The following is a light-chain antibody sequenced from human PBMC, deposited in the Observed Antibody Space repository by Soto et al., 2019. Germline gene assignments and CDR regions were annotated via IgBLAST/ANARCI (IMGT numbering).Light chain of an antibody. Sequence: EIVLTQSPGTLSLSPGERATLSCRASQSVSSSYLAWYQQKPGQAPRLLIYGASSRATGIPDRFSGSGSRTDFTLTNSRLEPEDFAVYYCQQYGSSPWTFGQGTKVEIK. CDR3: QQYGSSPWT. V-gene: IGKV3-20*01. J-gene: IGKJ1*01. CDR1: QSVSSSY. CDR2: GAS.